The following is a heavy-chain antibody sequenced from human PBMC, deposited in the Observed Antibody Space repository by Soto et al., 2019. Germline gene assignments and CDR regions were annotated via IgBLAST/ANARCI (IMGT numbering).Heavy chain of an antibody. Sequence: GESLKISCKRSGYSFTSYWIGWVRQMPGKGLEWMGIIYPGDSDTRYSPSFQGQVTISADKSISTAYLQWSSLKASDTAMYYCARYWRYCSSTSCYAEFDPWGQGTLVTVSS. CDR3: ARYWRYCSSTSCYAEFDP. J-gene: IGHJ5*02. CDR2: IYPGDSDT. D-gene: IGHD2-2*01. CDR1: GYSFTSYW. V-gene: IGHV5-51*01.